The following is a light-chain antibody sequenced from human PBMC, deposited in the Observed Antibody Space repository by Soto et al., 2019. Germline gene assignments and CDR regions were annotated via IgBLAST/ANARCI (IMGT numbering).Light chain of an antibody. Sequence: EIVLTQSPATLSLSPGERATLSCRASQSVSSYLAWYQQKPGQAPRLLIYDASNRATGIPARFSGSGSGTDITLTLTSLGPEDYAFYYCQRRSSWPPSMYTFGEGTKLEIK. CDR2: DAS. CDR1: QSVSSY. J-gene: IGKJ2*01. CDR3: QRRSSWPPSMYT. V-gene: IGKV3-11*01.